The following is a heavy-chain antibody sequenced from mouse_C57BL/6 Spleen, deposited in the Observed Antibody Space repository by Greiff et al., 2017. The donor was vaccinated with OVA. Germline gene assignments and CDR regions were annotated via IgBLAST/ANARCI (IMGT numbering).Heavy chain of an antibody. CDR3: ARSNYGNYDWFAY. CDR2: IYPGDGDT. J-gene: IGHJ3*01. V-gene: IGHV1-82*01. CDR1: GYAFSSSW. Sequence: QVHVKQSGPELVKPGASVKISCKASGYAFSSSWMNWVKQRPGKGLEWIGRIYPGDGDTNYNGKFKGKATLTADKSSSTAYMQLSSLTSEDSAVYFCARSNYGNYDWFAYWGQGTLVTVSA. D-gene: IGHD2-1*01.